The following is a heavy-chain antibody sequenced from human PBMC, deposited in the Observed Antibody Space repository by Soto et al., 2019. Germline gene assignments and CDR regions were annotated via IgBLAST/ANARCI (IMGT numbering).Heavy chain of an antibody. CDR1: GFTFTNYY. V-gene: IGHV1-46*01. CDR2: INPSGGGT. CDR3: ARDSGDTTLRQWGRSFHY. Sequence: QVQLVQSGAEVKKPGASVKVSCKASGFTFTNYYIHWVRQAPGQGLEWTGLINPSGGGTFYAQKFQGRVTVTRDTSTGTVYMELSNLRSEDTAVYFCARDSGDTTLRQWGRSFHYWGQGTLVTVSS. J-gene: IGHJ4*02. D-gene: IGHD1-1*01.